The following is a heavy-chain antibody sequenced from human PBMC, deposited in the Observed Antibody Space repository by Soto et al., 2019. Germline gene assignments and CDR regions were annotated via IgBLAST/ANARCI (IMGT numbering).Heavy chain of an antibody. V-gene: IGHV4-59*01. J-gene: IGHJ6*02. CDR1: GGSISSYH. D-gene: IGHD3-22*01. CDR3: ARDYYYDNSGNPGAYYYGMDV. CDR2: IYYSGST. Sequence: SETLSLTCTVSGGSISSYHWSWIRQPPGKGLEWIGYIYYSGSTKYNPSLKSRVTMSVDKSKNQFSLRLKSVTAADTAVYWCARDYYYDNSGNPGAYYYGMDVWGQGTTVTV.